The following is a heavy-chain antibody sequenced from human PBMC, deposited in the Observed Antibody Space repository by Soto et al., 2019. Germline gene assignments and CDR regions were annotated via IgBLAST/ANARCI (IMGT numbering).Heavy chain of an antibody. V-gene: IGHV3-30*18. CDR1: GFTFSSYG. J-gene: IGHJ4*02. CDR2: ISYDGSNK. Sequence: QVQLVESGGGVVQPGRSLRLSCAASGFTFSSYGMHWVRQAPGKGLEWVALISYDGSNKYYADSVKGRFTIFRDNSRNTLYLQTNRLRPDDTAVYYCAKGCDHPGWGQGTLVTVSS. CDR3: AKGCDHPG.